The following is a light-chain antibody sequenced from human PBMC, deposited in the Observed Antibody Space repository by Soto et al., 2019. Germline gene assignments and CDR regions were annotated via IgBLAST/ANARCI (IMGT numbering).Light chain of an antibody. J-gene: IGKJ5*01. V-gene: IGKV3-15*01. CDR3: QQYNNWSG. CDR1: QSVSSN. CDR2: GAS. Sequence: EIVMTQSPATLSVSPGERATLSCGASQSVSSNLAWYQQKPGQAPRLIIYGASTRATGIPARFSGSGSGTEFTLTISSLQSEDFAVYYCQQYNNWSGFGQGTRLEIK.